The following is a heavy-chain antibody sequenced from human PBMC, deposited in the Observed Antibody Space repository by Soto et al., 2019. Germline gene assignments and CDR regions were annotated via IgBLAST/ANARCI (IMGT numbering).Heavy chain of an antibody. Sequence: PSETLSLTCAVYGGSFSGYYWSWIRQPPGKGLEWIGYIYYSGSTNYNPSLKSRVTISIDTSKNQFSLKLSSVTAADTAVYYCAREGVSSSWYYYYGMDVWGQGTTVTVSS. D-gene: IGHD6-13*01. CDR2: IYYSGST. CDR3: AREGVSSSWYYYYGMDV. CDR1: GGSFSGYY. V-gene: IGHV4-59*01. J-gene: IGHJ6*02.